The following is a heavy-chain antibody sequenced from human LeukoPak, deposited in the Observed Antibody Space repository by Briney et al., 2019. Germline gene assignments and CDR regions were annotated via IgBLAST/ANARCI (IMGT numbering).Heavy chain of an antibody. CDR1: GYTFTGYY. CDR2: INPNTGGT. D-gene: IGHD5-18*01. Sequence: ASVKVSCKASGYTFTGYYMHWVRQAPGQGLEWMGRINPNTGGTNYAQKFQGRVTMTRDTSISTAYMELRRLRSDGTAVYYCARDHLRGESTGGYHFDYWGQGTLVTVSS. V-gene: IGHV1-2*06. CDR3: ARDHLRGESTGGYHFDY. J-gene: IGHJ4*02.